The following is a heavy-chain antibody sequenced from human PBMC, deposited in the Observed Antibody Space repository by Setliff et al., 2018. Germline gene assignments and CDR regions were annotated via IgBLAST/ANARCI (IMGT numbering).Heavy chain of an antibody. D-gene: IGHD6-25*01. CDR2: ISSSSSYI. CDR3: ATLPANGGHDAFNI. V-gene: IGHV3-21*01. CDR1: GFTFSSYS. Sequence: LRLSCAASGFTFSSYSMNWVRQAPGKGLEWVSSISSSSSYIYYADSVKGRFTISRDNAKNSLYLQMNSLRAEDTAVYYCATLPANGGHDAFNIWGQGTVVTVSS. J-gene: IGHJ3*02.